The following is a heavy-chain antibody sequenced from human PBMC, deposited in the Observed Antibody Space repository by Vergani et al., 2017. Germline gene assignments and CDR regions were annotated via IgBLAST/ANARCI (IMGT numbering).Heavy chain of an antibody. CDR3: ARERVNGYCYEGYYGMDV. V-gene: IGHV4-59*12. CDR1: GCSISSYY. Sequence: QVQLQESGPGLVKPSETLSLTCTVSGCSISSYYWSWIRQPPGKGLEWIGYIYYSGGTNYNPSLRSRVTISVDTSTNQFSLKLSSVTAADTAVYYCARERVNGYCYEGYYGMDVWGQGTTVTVSS. D-gene: IGHD5-18*01. CDR2: IYYSGGT. J-gene: IGHJ6*02.